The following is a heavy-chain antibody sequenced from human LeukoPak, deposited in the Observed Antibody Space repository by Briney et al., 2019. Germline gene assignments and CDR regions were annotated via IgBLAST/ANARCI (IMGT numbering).Heavy chain of an antibody. CDR2: ISSSSSSYI. J-gene: IGHJ4*02. V-gene: IGHV3-21*01. D-gene: IGHD6-13*01. Sequence: PGGSLRLSCAASGFTFSSYSMNWARQAPGKGLEWVSSISSSSSSYIYYADSVKGRFTISRDNAKNSLYLQMNSLRAEDTAVYYCARDGSSSCLDYWGQGTLVTVSS. CDR3: ARDGSSSCLDY. CDR1: GFTFSSYS.